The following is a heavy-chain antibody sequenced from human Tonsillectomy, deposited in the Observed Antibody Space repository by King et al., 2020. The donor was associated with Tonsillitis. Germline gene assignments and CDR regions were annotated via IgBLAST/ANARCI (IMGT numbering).Heavy chain of an antibody. V-gene: IGHV3-7*01. J-gene: IGHJ4*02. Sequence: VQLVESGGDLVQPGGSLRLSCTTSGFAFSSYNMHWVRQAPGKGLEWVATIKPDGNEKNYVGSLRGRFTISRDNAKNSVYLQMNSLRDEDTAVYYCVGNWNWGQGTLVTVSS. CDR3: VGNWN. CDR2: IKPDGNEK. D-gene: IGHD1-1*01. CDR1: GFAFSSYN.